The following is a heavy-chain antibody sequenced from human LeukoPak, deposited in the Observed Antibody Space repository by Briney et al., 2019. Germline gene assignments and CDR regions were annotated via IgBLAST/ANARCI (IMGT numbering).Heavy chain of an antibody. V-gene: IGHV3-48*04. CDR3: ARSPPYYYTSNFDY. CDR2: ISGSSTTT. CDR1: GFTFSSYA. D-gene: IGHD3-10*01. Sequence: PGGSLRLSCAASGFTFSSYAMNWVRQAPGKGLEWVSYISGSSTTTYHADSVKGRFTISRDNAENSLYLQMNSLRAEDTAVYYCARSPPYYYTSNFDYWGQGTLVTVSS. J-gene: IGHJ4*02.